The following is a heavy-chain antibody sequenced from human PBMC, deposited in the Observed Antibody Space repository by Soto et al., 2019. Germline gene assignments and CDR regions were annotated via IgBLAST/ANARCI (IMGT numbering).Heavy chain of an antibody. CDR3: ARDLVTMDF. Sequence: QVQLVESGGGLVQPGRSLRLSCEASGFTFSSAGMHWVRQAPGKGLEWVAVIWYDGKNKYYADSVKGRFTISRDNSKNTMYLQMNSLSADDTAVYYCARDLVTMDFWGQGTLVTVSS. J-gene: IGHJ4*02. V-gene: IGHV3-33*01. CDR1: GFTFSSAG. CDR2: IWYDGKNK. D-gene: IGHD3-10*01.